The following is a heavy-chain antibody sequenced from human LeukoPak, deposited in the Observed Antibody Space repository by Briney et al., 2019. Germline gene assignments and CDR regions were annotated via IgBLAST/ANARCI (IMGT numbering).Heavy chain of an antibody. J-gene: IGHJ6*02. Sequence: GRSLRLSCTAAGSTFGDYAMSWVRHAPGKGLEWVGFIRSKAYGGTTEYAASVKGRFTISRDDSKSIAYLQMNSLKTEDTAVYYCTRVRERVDTAMVTLGEWNYYYYGMDVWGQGTTVTVSS. CDR2: IRSKAYGGTT. CDR3: TRVRERVDTAMVTLGEWNYYYYGMDV. V-gene: IGHV3-49*04. CDR1: GSTFGDYA. D-gene: IGHD5-18*01.